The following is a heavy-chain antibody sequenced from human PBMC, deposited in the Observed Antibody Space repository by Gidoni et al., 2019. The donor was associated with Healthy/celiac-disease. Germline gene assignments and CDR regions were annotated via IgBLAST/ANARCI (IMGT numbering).Heavy chain of an antibody. Sequence: QVQLQESGPGLVKPSQTLSLTCTVSGGSIRSGSYYWSWIRQPAGKGLEWIGRIYTSGSTNYNPSLKSRVTISVDTSKNQFSLKLSSVTAADTAVYYCAAEYSSSIYDYWGQGTLVTVSS. CDR3: AAEYSSSIYDY. D-gene: IGHD6-6*01. CDR2: IYTSGST. J-gene: IGHJ4*02. V-gene: IGHV4-61*02. CDR1: GGSIRSGSYY.